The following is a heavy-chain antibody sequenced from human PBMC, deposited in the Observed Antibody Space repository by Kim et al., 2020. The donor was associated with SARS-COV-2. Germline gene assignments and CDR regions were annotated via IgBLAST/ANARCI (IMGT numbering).Heavy chain of an antibody. V-gene: IGHV3-11*01. CDR3: ARAGLGELFNYFDS. CDR1: GFTFSDKG. Sequence: GGSLRLSCVASGFTFSDKGMNWIRQAPGKGLEWLSYISNDGSTTHYADSATGRFTVSRDNADNSVSLHLDSLRAEDTAVYYCARAGLGELFNYFDSWGQG. CDR2: ISNDGSTT. D-gene: IGHD3-10*01. J-gene: IGHJ4*02.